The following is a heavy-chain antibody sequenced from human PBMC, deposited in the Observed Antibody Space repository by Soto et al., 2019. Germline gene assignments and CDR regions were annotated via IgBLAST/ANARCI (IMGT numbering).Heavy chain of an antibody. CDR2: IWYDGSNK. Sequence: QVQLVESGGGVVQPGRSLRLSCAASGFTFSSYGMHWVRQAPGKGLEWVAVIWYDGSNKYYADSVKGRFTISRHNSKNTLYLQINSLRAEDTAVYYCARSLTYYYDSSGYAYYYGMDVWGQGTTVTVSS. CDR1: GFTFSSYG. CDR3: ARSLTYYYDSSGYAYYYGMDV. D-gene: IGHD3-22*01. J-gene: IGHJ6*02. V-gene: IGHV3-33*01.